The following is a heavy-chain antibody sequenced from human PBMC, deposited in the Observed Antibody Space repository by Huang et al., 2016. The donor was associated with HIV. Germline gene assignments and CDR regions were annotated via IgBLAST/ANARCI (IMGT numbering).Heavy chain of an antibody. V-gene: IGHV1-8*03. J-gene: IGHJ4*02. CDR2: VDPDTGDT. CDR3: ARGSRWRGFDS. Sequence: QGQLVQSGSEVKQPGASVKVSWKASGYTFTPFDINWVRQATGQGLEWMGWVDPDTGDTDFAQTFQGRVTITRDTAISTAYLELSGLRSGDTAVYYCARGSRWRGFDSWGQGTLVTVSS. D-gene: IGHD2-15*01. CDR1: GYTFTPFD.